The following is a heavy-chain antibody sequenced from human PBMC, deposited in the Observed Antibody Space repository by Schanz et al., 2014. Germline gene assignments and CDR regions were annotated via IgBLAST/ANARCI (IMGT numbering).Heavy chain of an antibody. CDR2: ISRSSSSI. V-gene: IGHV3-21*01. J-gene: IGHJ4*02. Sequence: EVQLVESGGGLVQSGGSLRLSCAASGFSFSDYSMNWVRQAPGKGLEWVSSISRSSSSIYYADSVKGRFTISRDNAKNSLYLQMHSLRAEDTAVYYCARGRSLGWCDYWGQGTLVTVSS. CDR1: GFSFSDYS. D-gene: IGHD2-21*01. CDR3: ARGRSLGWCDY.